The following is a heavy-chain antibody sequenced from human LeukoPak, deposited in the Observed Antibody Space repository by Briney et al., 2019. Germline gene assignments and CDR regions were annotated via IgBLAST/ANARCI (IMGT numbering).Heavy chain of an antibody. D-gene: IGHD3-22*01. J-gene: IGHJ4*02. CDR2: IIPILGIA. CDR3: ARGEVVVRYKDHYFDY. Sequence: GASVKVSRKASGGTFSSYAISWVRQPPGQGLEWMGRIIPILGIANYAQEFQGRVTITADKSTSTAYMELSSLRSEDTAVYYCARGEVVVRYKDHYFDYWGQGTLVTVSS. V-gene: IGHV1-69*04. CDR1: GGTFSSYA.